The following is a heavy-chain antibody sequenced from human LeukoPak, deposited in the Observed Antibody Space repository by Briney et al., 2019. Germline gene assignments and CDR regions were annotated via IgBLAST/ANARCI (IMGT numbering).Heavy chain of an antibody. CDR2: FDPEDGET. D-gene: IGHD2-2*01. CDR1: GYTLTELT. CDR3: ARAKFHCSSTSCYSFYGMDV. Sequence: ASVKVSCKVSGYTLTELTMHWVRQAPGKGLEWMGGFDPEDGETIYAQKFQGRVTMTEDTSTDTAYMELSSLRSEDTAVYYCARAKFHCSSTSCYSFYGMDVWGQGTTVTVSS. V-gene: IGHV1-24*01. J-gene: IGHJ6*02.